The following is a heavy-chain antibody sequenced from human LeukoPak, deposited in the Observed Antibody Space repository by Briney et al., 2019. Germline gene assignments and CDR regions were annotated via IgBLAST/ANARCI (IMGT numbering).Heavy chain of an antibody. CDR2: FDPADGEP. Sequence: ASVKVSCEISGYTLTEVSMQWVRQAPGKGLEWMGGFDPADGEPIYAQKFQGRVTMSEDTSTDTAYMDLSSLRSEDTAVYYCATEVVGYSDVHYFDSWGPGTLGNVSS. V-gene: IGHV1-24*01. CDR3: ATEVVGYSDVHYFDS. D-gene: IGHD5-24*01. CDR1: GYTLTEVS. J-gene: IGHJ4*02.